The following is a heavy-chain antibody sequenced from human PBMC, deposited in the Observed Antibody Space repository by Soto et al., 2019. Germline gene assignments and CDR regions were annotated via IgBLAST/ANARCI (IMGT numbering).Heavy chain of an antibody. CDR2: ISVYNGNT. Sequence: QVQLVQSGPDVMKPGASVKVSCEASGYPFGAYGISWVRQAPGQGREWMGWISVYNGNTNYAQKFQGRVAMTIDTSTRTAYMELWSLGPDDTAMYYCAREAHSTISFPSRYFDYWGQGPLVTVSS. J-gene: IGHJ4*02. CDR3: AREAHSTISFPSRYFDY. CDR1: GYPFGAYG. D-gene: IGHD2-2*01. V-gene: IGHV1-18*04.